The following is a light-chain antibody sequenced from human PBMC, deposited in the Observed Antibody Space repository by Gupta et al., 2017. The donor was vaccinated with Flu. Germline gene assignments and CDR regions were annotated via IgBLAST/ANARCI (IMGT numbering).Light chain of an antibody. V-gene: IGKV4-1*01. CDR1: QTVLHSCNNKNC. CDR2: WAP. CDR3: QQYSNPPLFN. Sequence: DIVMTQSPDSLAVSLGERATMNCKSSQTVLHSCNNKNCLAWYQQKPGQPPKLLIYWAPTRASGVPDRFSGSGSGTDFTLTISSLQAEDVAVYYCQQYSNPPLFNFGPGTKVDIK. J-gene: IGKJ3*01.